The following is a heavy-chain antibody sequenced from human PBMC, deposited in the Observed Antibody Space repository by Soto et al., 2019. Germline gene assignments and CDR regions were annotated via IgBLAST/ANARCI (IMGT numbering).Heavy chain of an antibody. CDR2: IYWDDDK. V-gene: IGHV2-5*08. D-gene: IGHD3-3*01. Sequence: TLSLTCTVSGGSISSYYWSWIRQPPGKALEWLALIYWDDDKRYSPSLKSRLTITKDTSKNQVVLTMTNMDPVDTATYYCAHRRWRHDFWSGYSTIRYYYMDVWGKGTTVTVAS. J-gene: IGHJ6*03. CDR3: AHRRWRHDFWSGYSTIRYYYMDV. CDR1: GGSISSYYW.